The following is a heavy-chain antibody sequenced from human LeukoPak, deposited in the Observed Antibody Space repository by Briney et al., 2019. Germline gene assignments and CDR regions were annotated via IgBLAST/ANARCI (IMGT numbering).Heavy chain of an antibody. Sequence: ASVQVSCKASGYTFTGYYMHWVRQAPGQGIEWMGWINPNSGGTNYAQKFQGRVTMTRDTSISTAYMELSRLRSDDTAVYYCAREVPPLYIVATMGGYFDYWGQGTLVTVSS. CDR3: AREVPPLYIVATMGGYFDY. V-gene: IGHV1-2*02. CDR2: INPNSGGT. D-gene: IGHD5-12*01. J-gene: IGHJ4*02. CDR1: GYTFTGYY.